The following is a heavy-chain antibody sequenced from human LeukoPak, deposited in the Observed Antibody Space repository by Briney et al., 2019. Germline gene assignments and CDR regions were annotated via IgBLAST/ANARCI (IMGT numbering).Heavy chain of an antibody. J-gene: IGHJ3*02. D-gene: IGHD4-17*01. CDR2: IDAGNGNT. CDR3: ARDQNPTVTTRGAFDI. CDR1: GYTFTSYA. Sequence: ASVKVSCKASGYTFTSYAMHWVRQAPGQRLEWMGWIDAGNGNTKYSQKFQGRVTITRDTSASTAYMELSSLRSEDTAVYYCARDQNPTVTTRGAFDIWGQGTMVTVSS. V-gene: IGHV1-3*01.